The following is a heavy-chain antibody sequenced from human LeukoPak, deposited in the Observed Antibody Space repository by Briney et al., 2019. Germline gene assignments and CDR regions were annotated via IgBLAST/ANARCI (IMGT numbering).Heavy chain of an antibody. J-gene: IGHJ4*02. Sequence: PGGSLRLSCAASGFTFSSYAMHWVRQAPGKGLEWVAVISYDGSNKYYADSVKGRFTISRDNSKNTLYLQMNSLRAEDTAVYYCAREVGANLRFDYWGQGTLVTVSS. D-gene: IGHD1-26*01. CDR2: ISYDGSNK. CDR3: AREVGANLRFDY. V-gene: IGHV3-30-3*01. CDR1: GFTFSSYA.